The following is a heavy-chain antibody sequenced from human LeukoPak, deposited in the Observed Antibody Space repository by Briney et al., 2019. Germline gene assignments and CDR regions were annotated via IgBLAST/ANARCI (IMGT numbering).Heavy chain of an antibody. CDR1: GFTFSSYW. V-gene: IGHV3-74*01. Sequence: PGGSLRLSCAASGFTFSSYWMHWVRQAPGKGLVWVSRISDGGSTTTYADSVKGRFTISRDNSKNTLYLQMNSLRAEDTAVYYCAKAPRLNYFDYWGQGTPVTVSS. CDR2: ISDGGSTT. CDR3: AKAPRLNYFDY. J-gene: IGHJ4*02.